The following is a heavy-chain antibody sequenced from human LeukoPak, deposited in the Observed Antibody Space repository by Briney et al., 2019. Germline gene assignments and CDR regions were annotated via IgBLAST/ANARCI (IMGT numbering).Heavy chain of an antibody. J-gene: IGHJ6*02. D-gene: IGHD6-19*01. CDR1: GFTFSSYG. CDR3: ARATVAGISYYYYGMDV. Sequence: QPGGSLRLSCAASGFTFSSYGMHWVRQAPGEGLEWVAVISYDGSNKYYADSVKGRFTISRDNSKNTLYLQMNSLRAEDTAVYYCARATVAGISYYYYGMDVWGQGTTVTVSS. V-gene: IGHV3-30*03. CDR2: ISYDGSNK.